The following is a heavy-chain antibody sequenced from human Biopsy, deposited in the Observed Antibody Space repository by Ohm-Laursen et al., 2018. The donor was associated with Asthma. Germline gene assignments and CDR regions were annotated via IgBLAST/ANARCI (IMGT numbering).Heavy chain of an antibody. V-gene: IGHV3-7*01. Sequence: SLRLSCAASGLTFGDYWMSWVRQAPGKGLEWVANIKHDGTEKNHVDSLKGRFTISRDNAKNSLYLQMNSLRAEDTAVYYCARTFHFWSPYHAEHYQLWGQGTLVTVPS. J-gene: IGHJ1*01. D-gene: IGHD3-3*02. CDR2: IKHDGTEK. CDR1: GLTFGDYW. CDR3: ARTFHFWSPYHAEHYQL.